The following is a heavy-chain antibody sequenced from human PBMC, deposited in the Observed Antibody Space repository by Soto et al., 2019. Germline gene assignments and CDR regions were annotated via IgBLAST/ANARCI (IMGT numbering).Heavy chain of an antibody. D-gene: IGHD3-10*01. CDR2: ISGSGGST. CDR3: AKSPVLLWFGVIAADY. V-gene: IGHV3-23*01. Sequence: PGGSLRLSCAASGFTFSSYAMGWVRQAPGKGLEWVSAISGSGGSTYYADSVKGRFTISRDNSKNTLYLQMNSLRAEDTAVYYCAKSPVLLWFGVIAADYWGQGTLVTVSS. J-gene: IGHJ4*02. CDR1: GFTFSSYA.